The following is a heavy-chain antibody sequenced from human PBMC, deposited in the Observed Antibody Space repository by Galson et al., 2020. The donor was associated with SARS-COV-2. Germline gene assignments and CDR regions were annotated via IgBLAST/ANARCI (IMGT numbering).Heavy chain of an antibody. CDR3: AKDLREYQLLQDYYYYYYGMDV. D-gene: IGHD2-2*01. V-gene: IGHV3-23*01. CDR1: GFTFSSYA. J-gene: IGHJ6*02. CDR2: ISGSGGST. Sequence: GESLKISCAASGFTFSSYAMSWVRQAPGKGLEWVSAISGSGGSTYYADSVKGRFTISRDNSKNTLYLQMNSLRAEDTAVYYCAKDLREYQLLQDYYYYYYGMDVWGQGTTVTVSS.